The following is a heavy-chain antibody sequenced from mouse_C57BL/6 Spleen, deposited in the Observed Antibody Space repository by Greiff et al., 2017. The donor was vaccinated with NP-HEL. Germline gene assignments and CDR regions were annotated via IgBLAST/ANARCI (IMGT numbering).Heavy chain of an antibody. CDR3: ARRGSSLFDY. CDR1: GYTFTSYW. D-gene: IGHD1-1*01. Sequence: VQLQQSGAELVKPGASVKMSCKASGYTFTSYWITWVKQRPGQGLEWIGDIYPGSGSTNYNEKFKSKATLTVDTSSSTAYMQLSSLTSEDSAVYYCARRGSSLFDYWGQSTTLTVSS. V-gene: IGHV1-55*01. CDR2: IYPGSGST. J-gene: IGHJ2*01.